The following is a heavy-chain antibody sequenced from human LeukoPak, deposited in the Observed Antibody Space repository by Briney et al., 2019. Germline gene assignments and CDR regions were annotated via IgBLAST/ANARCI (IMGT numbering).Heavy chain of an antibody. D-gene: IGHD1-26*01. CDR1: GFTFSSYW. J-gene: IGHJ4*02. V-gene: IGHV3-7*01. Sequence: GSLRLSCAASGFTFSSYWMSWVRQAPGKGLEWVANIKQDGSEKYYVDSVKGRFTISRDNAKNSLYLQMKSLRVEDTAVYYCARAGVGAIYYFDYWGQGTLVTVSS. CDR3: ARAGVGAIYYFDY. CDR2: IKQDGSEK.